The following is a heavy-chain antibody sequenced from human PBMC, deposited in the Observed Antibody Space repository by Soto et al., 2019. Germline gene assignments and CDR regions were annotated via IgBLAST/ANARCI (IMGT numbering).Heavy chain of an antibody. V-gene: IGHV3-73*02. Sequence: EVPVVESGGGLVQPGGSLKVSCAASGFTFTGSAMHWVRQASGKGLEWIGRTRMKSNTYATSYAASLKGSFTISRDDSKNTAYLQMNSLKTEDTALYYCMWELPTGVYWGQGTLVTVSS. J-gene: IGHJ4*02. CDR2: TRMKSNTYAT. D-gene: IGHD1-26*01. CDR3: MWELPTGVY. CDR1: GFTFTGSA.